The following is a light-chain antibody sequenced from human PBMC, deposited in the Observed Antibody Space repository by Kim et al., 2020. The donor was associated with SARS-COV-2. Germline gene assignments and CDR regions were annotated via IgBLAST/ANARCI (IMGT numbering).Light chain of an antibody. Sequence: EIVMTQSPATLSVSPGERATLSCRASQSVSGNLAWYQQKPGQAPRLLIYGASTRATGIPARFSGSGSGTEFTLTISSLLSEDFAVYYCQQYNNFITFGGGTKLEIK. CDR1: QSVSGN. J-gene: IGKJ4*01. V-gene: IGKV3-15*01. CDR2: GAS. CDR3: QQYNNFIT.